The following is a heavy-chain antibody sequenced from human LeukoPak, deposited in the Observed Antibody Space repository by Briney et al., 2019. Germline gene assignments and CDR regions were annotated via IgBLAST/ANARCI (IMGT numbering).Heavy chain of an antibody. J-gene: IGHJ5*02. Sequence: GASVRVSCKASGYTFTSYDINWVRQATGQGLEWMGWMNPNSGNTRYAQKFQGRVTMTRNTSISTAYMELSSLRSEDTAVYYCARSYREDDFWSGSTHIGFDPWGTGTLVTVSS. CDR3: ARSYREDDFWSGSTHIGFDP. CDR1: GYTFTSYD. V-gene: IGHV1-8*01. CDR2: MNPNSGNT. D-gene: IGHD3-3*01.